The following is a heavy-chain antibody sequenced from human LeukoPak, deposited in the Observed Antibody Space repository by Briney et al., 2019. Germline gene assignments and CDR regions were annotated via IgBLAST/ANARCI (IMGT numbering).Heavy chain of an antibody. D-gene: IGHD3-22*01. V-gene: IGHV4-34*01. CDR3: ARGPEEYYDSSGYSPFDY. Sequence: PQTLSLTCAVYGRSFSGYYGSWIRQPPRKGLEWIGEINHMGSNNYNPSLKRQSPLSVDTSKNQFSLKLSSVTAADTAVYYGARGPEEYYDSSGYSPFDYWGEGTLVTVSS. CDR1: GRSFSGYY. J-gene: IGHJ4*02. CDR2: INHMGSN.